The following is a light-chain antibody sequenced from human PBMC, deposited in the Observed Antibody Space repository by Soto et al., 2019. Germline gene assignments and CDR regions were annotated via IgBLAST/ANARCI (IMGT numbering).Light chain of an antibody. Sequence: DIQMTQSPSTLSASVGDRVTITCRASQSFGRWLAWYQQKPGKAPELLIYKTSTLERGVPSRFSGSGSGTEFSLTLRSLQPDDFASYYCQEYKTGPGYNFGQGTRLEIK. CDR3: QEYKTGPGYN. J-gene: IGKJ2*01. V-gene: IGKV1-5*03. CDR1: QSFGRW. CDR2: KTS.